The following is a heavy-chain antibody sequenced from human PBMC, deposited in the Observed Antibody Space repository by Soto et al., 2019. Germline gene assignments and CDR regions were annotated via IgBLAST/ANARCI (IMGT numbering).Heavy chain of an antibody. CDR3: ARVTAAGKDYYYYGMDV. CDR2: INPSGGST. CDR1: GYTFTSYY. J-gene: IGHJ6*02. D-gene: IGHD6-13*01. Sequence: ASVKVSCKASGYTFTSYYMHWVRQAPGQGLEWMGIINPSGGSTSYAQKFQGRVTMTRDTSTSTVYMELSSLRSEDTAVYYCARVTAAGKDYYYYGMDVWGQGTTVTVAS. V-gene: IGHV1-46*01.